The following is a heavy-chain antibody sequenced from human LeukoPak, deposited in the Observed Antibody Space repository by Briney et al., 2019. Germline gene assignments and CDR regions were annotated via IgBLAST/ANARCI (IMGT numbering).Heavy chain of an antibody. Sequence: GGSLRLSCATSGFNFNDAWMSWVRQAPGGGLEWVGRLKSKGGGETADYGAAVKGRFTISRDDSKSTLYLQMNSLKNEDTAVYFCSWELDVSFGRRLESWGQGTLVTVAS. CDR3: SWELDVSFGRRLES. V-gene: IGHV3-15*01. CDR1: GFNFNDAW. D-gene: IGHD1-1*01. CDR2: LKSKGGGETA. J-gene: IGHJ4*02.